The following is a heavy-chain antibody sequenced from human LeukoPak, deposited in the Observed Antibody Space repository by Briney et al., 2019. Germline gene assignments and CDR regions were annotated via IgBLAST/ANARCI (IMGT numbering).Heavy chain of an antibody. CDR2: IYTSGST. Sequence: SETLSLTCPVSGGSISSGSCYWSWIRPPAGKGLEWIGRIYTSGSTNYNPSLKSRVTISVDTSKNQFSLKLSSVTAADTAVYYCARDRSGYWPYYYYYGMDVWGQGTTVTVSS. CDR3: ARDRSGYWPYYYYYGMDV. D-gene: IGHD3-3*01. CDR1: GGSISSGSCY. V-gene: IGHV4-61*02. J-gene: IGHJ6*02.